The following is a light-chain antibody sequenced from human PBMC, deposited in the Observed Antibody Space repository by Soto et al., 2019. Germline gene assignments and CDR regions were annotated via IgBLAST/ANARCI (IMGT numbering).Light chain of an antibody. CDR2: EFS. J-gene: IGLJ2*01. Sequence: QSALTQPASVSGSPRQSTTIACTGTSSDVGGYKYVSWYQQHPDQAPELIVFEFSNRPSGISSRFSGSTSGNTASLSICGLQAEDEADYYCASYTSSSTSVLFGRGTKLTVL. V-gene: IGLV2-14*01. CDR3: ASYTSSSTSVL. CDR1: SSDVGGYKY.